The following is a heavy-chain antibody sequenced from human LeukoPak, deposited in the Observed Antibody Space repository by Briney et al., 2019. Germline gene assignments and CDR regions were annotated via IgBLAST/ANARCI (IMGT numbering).Heavy chain of an antibody. J-gene: IGHJ4*02. CDR2: ITQDGSGK. Sequence: GGSLRLSCAASGFTFSDNYMTWVRQAPGKGLEWVASITQDGSGKYNVDSVKGRFTISRDNAESSLYLQMNSLRAEDTAVYFCARGWHFDYWGQGSLVTVSS. CDR3: ARGWHFDY. V-gene: IGHV3-7*01. CDR1: GFTFSDNY.